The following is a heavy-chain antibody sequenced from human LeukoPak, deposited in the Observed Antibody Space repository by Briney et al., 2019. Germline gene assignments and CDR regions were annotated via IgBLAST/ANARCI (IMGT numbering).Heavy chain of an antibody. J-gene: IGHJ4*02. CDR1: GGTFSSYA. CDR3: ARGSIAVAGTVDY. V-gene: IGHV1-69*13. D-gene: IGHD6-19*01. Sequence: ASVKVSCKASGGTFSSYAISWVRQAPGQGLERMGGIIPIFGTANYAQKFQDRVTITADESTSTAYMELSSLRSEDTAVYYCARGSIAVAGTVDYWGQGTLVTVSS. CDR2: IIPIFGTA.